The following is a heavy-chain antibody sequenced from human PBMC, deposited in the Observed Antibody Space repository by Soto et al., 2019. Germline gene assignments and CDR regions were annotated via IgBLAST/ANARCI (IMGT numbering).Heavy chain of an antibody. CDR2: IYYSGST. Sequence: QLQLQESGPGLVKPSETLSLTCTVSGGSISSSSYYWGWIRQPPGKGLEWIGSIYYSGSTYYNPSLKSRVTISVDTSKNQFSLKLSSVTAADTAVYYCARGRVGIGAFDIWGQGTMVTVSS. V-gene: IGHV4-39*01. J-gene: IGHJ3*02. D-gene: IGHD2-21*01. CDR3: ARGRVGIGAFDI. CDR1: GGSISSSSYY.